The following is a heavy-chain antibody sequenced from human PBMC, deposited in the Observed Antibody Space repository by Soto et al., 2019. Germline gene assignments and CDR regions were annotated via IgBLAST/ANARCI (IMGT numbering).Heavy chain of an antibody. D-gene: IGHD5-18*01. V-gene: IGHV1-69*13. CDR3: ARSGRNSYGYYYYYGMDV. CDR2: IIPIFGTA. J-gene: IGHJ6*02. Sequence: SVKVSCKASGGTFSSYAISWVRQAPGQGLEWMGGIIPIFGTANYAQKFQGRVTITADESTSTAYMELSSLRSEDTAVYYCARSGRNSYGYYYYYGMDVWGQGTMVTVSS. CDR1: GGTFSSYA.